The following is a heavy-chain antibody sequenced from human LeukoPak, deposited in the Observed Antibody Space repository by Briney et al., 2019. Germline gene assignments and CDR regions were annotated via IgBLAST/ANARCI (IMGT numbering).Heavy chain of an antibody. CDR2: IYYSGST. CDR1: GGSISSYY. D-gene: IGHD3-22*01. J-gene: IGHJ5*02. Sequence: SETLSLTCTVSGGSISSYYWSWIRQPPGKGLEWIGYIYYSGSTNYNPSLKSRVTISVDTSKNQFSLKLSSVTAADTAVYYRARDPGSSGYFGIFDPWGQGTLVTVSS. CDR3: ARDPGSSGYFGIFDP. V-gene: IGHV4-59*01.